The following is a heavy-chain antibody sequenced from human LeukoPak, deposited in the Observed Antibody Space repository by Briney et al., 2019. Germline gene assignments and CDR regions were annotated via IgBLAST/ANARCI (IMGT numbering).Heavy chain of an antibody. V-gene: IGHV1-3*01. CDR1: GYTFTSYA. CDR2: INAGNGST. CDR3: ARLYNGHRLWLPHERSYYFDY. D-gene: IGHD3-10*01. Sequence: ASVKVSCKASGYTFTSYAMHWVRQAPGQRLEWMGWINAGNGSTKYSQKFQGRVTITRDTSASTAYMELSSLRSEDTAVYYCARLYNGHRLWLPHERSYYFDYWGQGTLVTVSS. J-gene: IGHJ4*02.